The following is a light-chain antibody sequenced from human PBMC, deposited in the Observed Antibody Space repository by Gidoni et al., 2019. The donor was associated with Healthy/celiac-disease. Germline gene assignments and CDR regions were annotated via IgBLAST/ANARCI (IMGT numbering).Light chain of an antibody. CDR3: QQLNSYLSLT. Sequence: IQVTQSPASLSASVGDRVTITCRASQGISSYLAWYQQKPGKAPKLLIYAASTLQSGVPSRFSGSGSGTDFTLTIIILQPEDFATYYCQQLNSYLSLTFGGXTKVEIK. CDR2: AAS. CDR1: QGISSY. J-gene: IGKJ4*01. V-gene: IGKV1-9*01.